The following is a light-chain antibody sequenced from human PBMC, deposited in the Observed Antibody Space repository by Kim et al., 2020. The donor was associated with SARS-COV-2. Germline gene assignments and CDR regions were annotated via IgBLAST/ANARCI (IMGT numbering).Light chain of an antibody. CDR3: QQRSNPPIT. CDR1: QSVSSY. V-gene: IGKV3-11*01. CDR2: DAS. J-gene: IGKJ5*01. Sequence: LSPGERATLSCRASQSVSSYLAWYQQKPGQAPRLLIYDASNRATGIPARFSGSGSGTDFTLTISSLEPEDFAVYYCQQRSNPPITFGQGTRLEIK.